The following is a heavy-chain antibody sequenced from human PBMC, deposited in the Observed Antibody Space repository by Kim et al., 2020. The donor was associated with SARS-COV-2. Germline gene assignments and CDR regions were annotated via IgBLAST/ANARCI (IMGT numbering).Heavy chain of an antibody. CDR3: ARDLRGYYGSGGKNWFDP. J-gene: IGHJ5*02. D-gene: IGHD3-10*01. V-gene: IGHV4-31*03. CDR2: IYYSGST. Sequence: SETLSLTCTVSGGSISSGGYYWSWIRQHPGKGLEWIGYIYYSGSTYYNPSLKSRVTISVDTSKNQFSLKLSSVTAADTAVYYCARDLRGYYGSGGKNWFDPWGQGTLVTVSS. CDR1: GGSISSGGYY.